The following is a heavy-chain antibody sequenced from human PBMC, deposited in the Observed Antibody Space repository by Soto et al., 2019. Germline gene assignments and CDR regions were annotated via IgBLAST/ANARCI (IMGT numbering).Heavy chain of an antibody. Sequence: GGSLRLSCAASGFTFSSYGMHWVRQAPGKGLEWVAVISYDGSNKYYADSVKGRFTISRDNSKNTLYLQMNSLRAEDTAIYYCAKGSKATIIKFVIDYWGQGTLF. J-gene: IGHJ4*02. V-gene: IGHV3-30*18. CDR1: GFTFSSYG. CDR2: ISYDGSNK. D-gene: IGHD5-12*01. CDR3: AKGSKATIIKFVIDY.